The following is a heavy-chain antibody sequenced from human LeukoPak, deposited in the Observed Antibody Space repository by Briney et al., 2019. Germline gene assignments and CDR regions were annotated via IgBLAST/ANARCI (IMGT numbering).Heavy chain of an antibody. Sequence: GGSLRLSCAASGFTFSSYAMSWVRQAPGKGLEWVSAISGSGGSTYYADSVKGRFTISRDNSKNTLYLQMNSLRAEDTAVYYCAKDKGGSYYPAYFDHWGQGTLVTVSS. CDR3: AKDKGGSYYPAYFDH. D-gene: IGHD1-26*01. V-gene: IGHV3-23*01. J-gene: IGHJ4*02. CDR2: ISGSGGST. CDR1: GFTFSSYA.